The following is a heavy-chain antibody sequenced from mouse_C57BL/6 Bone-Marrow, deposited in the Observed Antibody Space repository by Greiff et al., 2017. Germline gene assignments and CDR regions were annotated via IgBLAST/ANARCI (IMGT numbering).Heavy chain of an antibody. CDR3: ARDAYYRGSFAY. Sequence: EVKLVESGGGLVQSGRSLRLSCATSGFTFSDFYMEWVRQAPGKGLEWIAASRNKANDYTTEYSASVKGRFIVSRDTSQSILYLQMNALRAEDTAICYCARDAYYRGSFAYWGQGTLVTVSA. J-gene: IGHJ3*01. CDR1: GFTFSDFY. V-gene: IGHV7-1*01. CDR2: SRNKANDYTT. D-gene: IGHD2-14*01.